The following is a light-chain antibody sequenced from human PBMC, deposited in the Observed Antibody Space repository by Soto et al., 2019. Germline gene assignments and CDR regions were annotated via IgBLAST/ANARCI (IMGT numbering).Light chain of an antibody. J-gene: IGKJ1*01. CDR3: QQRDNWPWT. Sequence: AIRMTQSPSSFSASTGDRVTITCRASQDISSFLAWYQQKPGKAPKLLIYAASILQSGVPSRFSGSGSGTDFALTISSLEPEDFAVYYCQQRDNWPWTFGQGTKVDIK. V-gene: IGKV1-8*01. CDR1: QDISSF. CDR2: AAS.